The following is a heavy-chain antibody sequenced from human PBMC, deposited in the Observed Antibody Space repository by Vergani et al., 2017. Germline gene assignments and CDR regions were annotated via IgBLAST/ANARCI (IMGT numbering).Heavy chain of an antibody. D-gene: IGHD3-3*01. V-gene: IGHV4-4*03. CDR2: IYHSGST. CDR1: GGSISSSNW. Sequence: QVQLQESGPGLVKPPGTLSLTCAVSGGSISSSNWWSWVRQPPGKGLEWIGEIYHSGSTNYNPSLESRVTISVDTSKNQFSLKLSSVTAADTAVYYCARFSRPYYDFWSGYYVTDYYCMDVWGKGTTVTVSS. CDR3: ARFSRPYYDFWSGYYVTDYYCMDV. J-gene: IGHJ6*03.